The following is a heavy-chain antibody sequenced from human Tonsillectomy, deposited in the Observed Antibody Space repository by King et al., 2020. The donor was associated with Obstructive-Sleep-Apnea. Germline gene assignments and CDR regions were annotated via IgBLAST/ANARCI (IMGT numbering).Heavy chain of an antibody. CDR1: GFTFTSSA. CDR2: IVVGSGNT. V-gene: IGHV1-58*01. Sequence: QLVESGPEVKKPGTSVKVSCKASGFTFTSSAVQWGRQARGQRLEGIGWIVVGSGNTNYAQKFQERVTITRDMSTSTAYMELSSLRSEDTAVYYCAAATSYYDFWSGSTNWFDPWGQGTLVTVSS. D-gene: IGHD3-3*01. CDR3: AAATSYYDFWSGSTNWFDP. J-gene: IGHJ5*02.